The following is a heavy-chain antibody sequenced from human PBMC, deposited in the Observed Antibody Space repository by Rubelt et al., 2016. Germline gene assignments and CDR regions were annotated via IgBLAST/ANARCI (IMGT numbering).Heavy chain of an antibody. J-gene: IGHJ4*02. D-gene: IGHD6-13*01. V-gene: IGHV4-34*01. CDR2: INHSGST. Sequence: QVQLQQWGAGLLKPSETLSLTCAVYGGSFSGYYWSWIRQPPGKGLEWIGEINHSGSTNYNPSLRGRVARSVDTSKNQCSLKLSSVTAADTAVYYCARVPYSSSWYYFDYWGQGTLVTVSS. CDR1: GGSFSGYY. CDR3: ARVPYSSSWYYFDY.